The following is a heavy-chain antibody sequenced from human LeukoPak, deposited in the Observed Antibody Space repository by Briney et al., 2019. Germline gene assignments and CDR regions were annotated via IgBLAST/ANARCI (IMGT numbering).Heavy chain of an antibody. D-gene: IGHD5-24*01. Sequence: GRSLRLSCAASGFTFSSYGMHWVRQAPGKGLEWVAVISYDGSNKYYADSVKGRFTISRDNSKNTLYLQMSSLRAEDTAIYYCTRVGYIDEGIDYWGQGTLVTVSS. CDR1: GFTFSSYG. CDR3: TRVGYIDEGIDY. CDR2: ISYDGSNK. J-gene: IGHJ4*02. V-gene: IGHV3-30*03.